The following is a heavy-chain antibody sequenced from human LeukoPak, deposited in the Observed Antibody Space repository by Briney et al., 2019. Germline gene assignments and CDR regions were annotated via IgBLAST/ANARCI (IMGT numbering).Heavy chain of an antibody. CDR2: ISHSGST. Sequence: SETLSLTCAVYGGSFSGYYWSWIRQPPGKGLEWIGEISHSGSTNHNPSLKSRVTISVDTSKNQFSLKLSSVTAADTAVYYCARDPRTTVTTEGILKGGVFDYWGQGTLVTVSS. CDR3: ARDPRTTVTTEGILKGGVFDY. V-gene: IGHV4-34*01. D-gene: IGHD4-17*01. CDR1: GGSFSGYY. J-gene: IGHJ4*02.